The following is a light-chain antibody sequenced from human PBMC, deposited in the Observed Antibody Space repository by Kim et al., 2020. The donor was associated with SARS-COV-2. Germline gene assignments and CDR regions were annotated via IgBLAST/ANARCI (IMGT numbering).Light chain of an antibody. CDR3: QVWDSGSDHWV. J-gene: IGLJ3*02. CDR1: NLGDKS. CDR2: YDS. V-gene: IGLV3-21*04. Sequence: APGKTATISCGGNNLGDKSVQWYQQKPGQAPILVIFYDSDRPSGIPERFSGSTSGNTATLTISRVEVGDEADYYCQVWDSGSDHWVFGGGTQLTVL.